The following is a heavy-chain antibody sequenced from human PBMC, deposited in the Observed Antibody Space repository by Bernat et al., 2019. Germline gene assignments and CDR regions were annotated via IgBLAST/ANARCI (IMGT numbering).Heavy chain of an antibody. CDR2: IIPMLGLT. Sequence: QVQLVQSGAEVKKPGSSVKVSCKASGGTFSNDPINWVRQAPGQGLEWMGRIIPMLGLTNYAPKFQGRVTITADKSTSTANMQLSSLRSEDTAVYYCARGKMVRGVTTDPMYNWFDPWGQGTLVTVSS. J-gene: IGHJ5*02. V-gene: IGHV1-69*02. CDR3: ARGKMVRGVTTDPMYNWFDP. D-gene: IGHD3-10*01. CDR1: GGTFSNDP.